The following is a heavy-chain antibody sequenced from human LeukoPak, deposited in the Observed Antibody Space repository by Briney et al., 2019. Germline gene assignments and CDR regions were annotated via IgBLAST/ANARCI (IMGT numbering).Heavy chain of an antibody. D-gene: IGHD3-16*02. CDR1: GYTLTELS. J-gene: IGHJ4*02. CDR2: FDPEDGET. CDR3: ATDLSDYIWGSYRYSYDY. V-gene: IGHV1-24*01. Sequence: ASAKVSCKVSGYTLTELSMHWVRQAPGKGLEWMGGFDPEDGETIYAQKFQGRVTMTEDTSTDTAYMELSSLRSEDTAVYYCATDLSDYIWGSYRYSYDYWGQGTLVTVSS.